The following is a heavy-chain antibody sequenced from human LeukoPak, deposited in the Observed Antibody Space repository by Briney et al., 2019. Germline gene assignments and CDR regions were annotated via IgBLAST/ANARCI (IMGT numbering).Heavy chain of an antibody. V-gene: IGHV1-2*02. D-gene: IGHD3-16*01. CDR1: GYTFTDYY. CDR2: INTTSGGT. CDR3: AREGHHYGQFDR. Sequence: GASVTVTCKASGYTFTDYYVDWVRQAPGQGLEWMGWINTTSGGTSYAQKFQGRVTMTRDTSITTAYMELSSLISDDTAVYYCAREGHHYGQFDRWSQGTLVTVSS. J-gene: IGHJ4*02.